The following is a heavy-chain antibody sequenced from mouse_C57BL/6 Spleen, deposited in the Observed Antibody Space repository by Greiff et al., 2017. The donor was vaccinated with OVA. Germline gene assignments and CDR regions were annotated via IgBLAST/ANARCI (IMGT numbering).Heavy chain of an antibody. V-gene: IGHV1-81*01. J-gene: IGHJ4*01. CDR2: IYPRSGNT. D-gene: IGHD1-1*01. Sequence: QVQLQQSGAELARPGASVKLSCKASGYTFTSYGISWVKQRTGQGLEWIGEIYPRSGNTYYNQKFKGKATLTADKSSSTAYMELRSLTSEDSAVYFCATATVVEGAKDCWGQGTSVTVSS. CDR1: GYTFTSYG. CDR3: ATATVVEGAKDC.